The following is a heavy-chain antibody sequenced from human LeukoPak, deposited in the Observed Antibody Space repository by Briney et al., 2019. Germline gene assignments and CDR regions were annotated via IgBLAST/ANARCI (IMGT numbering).Heavy chain of an antibody. J-gene: IGHJ3*02. CDR1: GGSISSGDYY. D-gene: IGHD3-22*01. Sequence: ASQTLSLTCTVSGGSISSGDYYWSWIRQPPGKGLEWIGYIYYSGSTYYNPSLKSRVTISVDTSKNQFSLKLTSVTAAATAVYYCAKQWLRNAFDIWGQGTMVTVSS. V-gene: IGHV4-30-4*08. CDR2: IYYSGST. CDR3: AKQWLRNAFDI.